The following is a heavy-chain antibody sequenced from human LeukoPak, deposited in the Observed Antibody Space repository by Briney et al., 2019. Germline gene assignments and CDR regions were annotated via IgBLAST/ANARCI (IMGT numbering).Heavy chain of an antibody. V-gene: IGHV3-66*01. D-gene: IGHD3-16*01. CDR3: ARSYDVWSRYYGMDV. Sequence: GSLRLSCAASGFPVSSNHISWVRQAPGKGLEWVSVIYSGGSTYYADSVKGGFTISRDNSKNTLYLQMNSLRAEYTAVYYCARSYDVWSRYYGMDVWGQGTTVTVSS. J-gene: IGHJ6*02. CDR2: IYSGGST. CDR1: GFPVSSNH.